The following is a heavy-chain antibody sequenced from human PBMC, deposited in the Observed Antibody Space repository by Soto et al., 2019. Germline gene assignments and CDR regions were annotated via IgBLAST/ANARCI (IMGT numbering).Heavy chain of an antibody. J-gene: IGHJ4*02. CDR3: LRVVEAASRHTEFDS. CDR2: VYYTGGA. D-gene: IGHD3-22*01. Sequence: PSETLSLTCDISGGFIDNSHSFWGWVRHPPGKGLEFIGSVYYTGGAYYNPSLKSRVTVSVDTSKNQLSLRVNSVTAADSAVYYCLRVVEAASRHTEFDSWGQGILVTVSS. V-gene: IGHV4-39*01. CDR1: GGFIDNSHSF.